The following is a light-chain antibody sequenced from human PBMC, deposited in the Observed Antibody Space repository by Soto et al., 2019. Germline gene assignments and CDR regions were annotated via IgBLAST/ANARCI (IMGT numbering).Light chain of an antibody. CDR3: CSYAGSYTFYV. Sequence: QSALTQPRSVSGSHGQSVSISCTGTSSDVGGYNYVSWYQQHPGKAPKLMIYDVSKRPSGVPDRFSGSKSGNTASLTISGLQAEDEADYYCCSYAGSYTFYVFGTG. J-gene: IGLJ1*01. V-gene: IGLV2-11*01. CDR1: SSDVGGYNY. CDR2: DVS.